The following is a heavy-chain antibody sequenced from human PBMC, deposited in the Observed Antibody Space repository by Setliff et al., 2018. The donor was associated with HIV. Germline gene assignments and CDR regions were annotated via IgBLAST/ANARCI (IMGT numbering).Heavy chain of an antibody. Sequence: SETLSLTCTVSGGSISSYYWNWIRQPPGKGLEWIGYIYYSGSTNYNPSLKSRVTISVDRSQNHFSLKLSYVTAADTAVYYCARGGFVVVVAATGKHDYWGQGTLVTVSS. D-gene: IGHD2-15*01. J-gene: IGHJ4*02. CDR2: IYYSGST. CDR1: GGSISSYY. V-gene: IGHV4-59*08. CDR3: ARGGFVVVVAATGKHDY.